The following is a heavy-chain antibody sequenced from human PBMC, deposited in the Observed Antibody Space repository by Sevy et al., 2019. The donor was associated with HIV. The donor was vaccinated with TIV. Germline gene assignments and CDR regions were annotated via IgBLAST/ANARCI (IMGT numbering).Heavy chain of an antibody. Sequence: ASVKVSCKASGGTFSSYAISWVRQAPGQGLEWMGGIIPIFGTANYAQKFQGRVTITADESTSTAYMELGSLRSEDTAVYYCARGAAMASDYFDYWGQGTLVTVSS. CDR1: GGTFSSYA. D-gene: IGHD5-18*01. CDR2: IIPIFGTA. V-gene: IGHV1-69*13. J-gene: IGHJ4*02. CDR3: ARGAAMASDYFDY.